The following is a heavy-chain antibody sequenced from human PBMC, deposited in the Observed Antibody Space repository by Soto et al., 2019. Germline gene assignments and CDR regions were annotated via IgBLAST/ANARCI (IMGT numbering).Heavy chain of an antibody. CDR3: ARDRPYQNIAVAGEGAAFDI. CDR2: INPSGGST. D-gene: IGHD6-19*01. V-gene: IGHV1-46*03. Sequence: ASVKVSCKASGYTFTSYYMHWVRQAPGQGLEWMGKINPSGGSTSYAQKFQGRVTMTRDTSTSTVYMELSSLRSEDTAVYYCARDRPYQNIAVAGEGAAFDIWGQGTMVTVSS. J-gene: IGHJ3*02. CDR1: GYTFTSYY.